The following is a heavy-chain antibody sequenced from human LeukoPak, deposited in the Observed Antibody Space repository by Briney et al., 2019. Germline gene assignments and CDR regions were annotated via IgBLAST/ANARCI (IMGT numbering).Heavy chain of an antibody. CDR3: ARVLGVAGFNAFDI. CDR1: GGSISSGGYS. J-gene: IGHJ3*02. CDR2: IYHSGST. Sequence: PSETLSLTCAVSGGSISSGGYSWSWIRQPPGKGLEWIGYIYHSGSTYYNPSLKSRVTISLDKSKNQFSLKLSSVTAADTAVYYCARVLGVAGFNAFDIWGQGTMVTVSS. V-gene: IGHV4-30-2*01. D-gene: IGHD6-19*01.